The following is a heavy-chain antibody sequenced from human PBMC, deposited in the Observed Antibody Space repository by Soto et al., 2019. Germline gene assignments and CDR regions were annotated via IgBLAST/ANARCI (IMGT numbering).Heavy chain of an antibody. Sequence: PSETLSLTCAVSGGSISSGGYSWSWIRQPPGKGLEWIGYIYHSGSTYYNPSLKSRVTISVDRSKNQFSLKLSSVTAADTAVYYCARGDYGDYGLYFDYWGQGTLVTV. CDR3: ARGDYGDYGLYFDY. J-gene: IGHJ4*02. V-gene: IGHV4-30-2*01. CDR2: IYHSGST. D-gene: IGHD4-17*01. CDR1: GGSISSGGYS.